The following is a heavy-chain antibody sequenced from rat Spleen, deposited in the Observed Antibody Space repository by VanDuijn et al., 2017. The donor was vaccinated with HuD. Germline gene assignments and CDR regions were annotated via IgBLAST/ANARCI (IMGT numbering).Heavy chain of an antibody. V-gene: IGHV5-22*01. CDR2: ISYEGSST. Sequence: EVQLVESGGGLVQPGRSLKLSCAASGFTFSDYYMAWVRQAPKKGLEWVASISYEGSSTYYGDSVKGRFTISRDNAKSTLYLQMNSLRSEDTATYYCARHSGGYRDYWGQGTLVTVSS. D-gene: IGHD1-11*01. J-gene: IGHJ3*01. CDR3: ARHSGGYRDY. CDR1: GFTFSDYY.